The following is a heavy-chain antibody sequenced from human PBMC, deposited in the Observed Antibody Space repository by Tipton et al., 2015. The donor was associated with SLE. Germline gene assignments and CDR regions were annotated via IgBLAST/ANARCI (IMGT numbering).Heavy chain of an antibody. CDR1: GGSTSDTN. V-gene: IGHV4-34*01. J-gene: IGHJ4*02. CDR2: IHHIGGT. Sequence: TLSLNCAVYGGSTSDTNWSWIRQPPGKGLEWIGEIHHIGGTKYSPSLKSRVTISIDTSKNQFSLKLSSVTAADTAVYYCARGGCSGGSCLDYWGQGTLVTVSS. CDR3: ARGGCSGGSCLDY. D-gene: IGHD2-15*01.